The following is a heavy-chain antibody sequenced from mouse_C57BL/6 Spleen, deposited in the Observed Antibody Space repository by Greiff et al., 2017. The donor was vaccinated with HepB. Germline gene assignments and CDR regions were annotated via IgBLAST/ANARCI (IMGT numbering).Heavy chain of an antibody. V-gene: IGHV1-50*01. J-gene: IGHJ2*01. CDR2: IDPSDSYT. D-gene: IGHD2-9*01. Sequence: QVQLQQPGAELVKPGASVKLSCKASGYTFTSYWMQWVKQRPGQGLEWIGEIDPSDSYTNYNQKFKGKATLTVDTSSSTAYMQRSSLTSEDSAVYYCASTYYGLYYFDYWGQGTTLTVSS. CDR3: ASTYYGLYYFDY. CDR1: GYTFTSYW.